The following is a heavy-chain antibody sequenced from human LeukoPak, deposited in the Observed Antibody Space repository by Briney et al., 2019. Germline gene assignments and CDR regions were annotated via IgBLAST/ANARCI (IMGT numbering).Heavy chain of an antibody. CDR1: GGTFSSYA. CDR2: IIPIFGTA. CDR3: ASSVVPAAMALGYYYYSMDV. J-gene: IGHJ6*02. V-gene: IGHV1-69*13. D-gene: IGHD2-2*01. Sequence: ASVKVSCKASGGTFSSYAISWVRQAPGQGLEWMGGIIPIFGTANYAQKFQGRVTITADESTSTAYMELSSLRSEDTAVYYCASSVVPAAMALGYYYYSMDVWGQGTTVTVSS.